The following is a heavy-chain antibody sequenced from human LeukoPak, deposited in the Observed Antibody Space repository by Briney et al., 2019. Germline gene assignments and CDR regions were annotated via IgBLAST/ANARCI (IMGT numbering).Heavy chain of an antibody. J-gene: IGHJ4*02. CDR1: GGSISSYY. Sequence: ETLSLTCTVSGGSISSYYWSWIRQPAGKGLEWIGRIYTSRSTNYNPSLRSRVTMSVDTSKNQFSLKLSSVTAADTAVYYCARDDFWSGYYYFDYWGQGTLVTVSS. V-gene: IGHV4-4*07. CDR3: ARDDFWSGYYYFDY. CDR2: IYTSRST. D-gene: IGHD3-3*01.